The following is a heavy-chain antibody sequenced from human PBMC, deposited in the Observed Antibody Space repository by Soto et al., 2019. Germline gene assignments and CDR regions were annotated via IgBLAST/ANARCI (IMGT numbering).Heavy chain of an antibody. CDR1: GASFTSNDC. Sequence: SETLSLTCAVSGASFTSNDCWTWFRQPPGRGLEWIGEIYRTGSTNYNPSLKSRVTISLDKSENQFSLKVTSLTAADTAVYYCASRDPGTSVDYWGQGTLVTVSS. CDR3: ASRDPGTSVDY. D-gene: IGHD1-7*01. CDR2: IYRTGST. J-gene: IGHJ4*02. V-gene: IGHV4-4*02.